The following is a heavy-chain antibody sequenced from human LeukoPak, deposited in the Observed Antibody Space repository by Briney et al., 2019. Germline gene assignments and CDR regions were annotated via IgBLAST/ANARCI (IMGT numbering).Heavy chain of an antibody. V-gene: IGHV1-69*05. J-gene: IGHJ3*02. Sequence: VASVKVSCKASGGTFSSYAISWVRQAPGQGLEWMGGIIPIFGTANYAQKFQGRVTITTDESTSTAYMELSSLRSEDTAVYYSARERSAYSSGWYSAFDIWGQGTMVTVSS. D-gene: IGHD6-19*01. CDR1: GGTFSSYA. CDR3: ARERSAYSSGWYSAFDI. CDR2: IIPIFGTA.